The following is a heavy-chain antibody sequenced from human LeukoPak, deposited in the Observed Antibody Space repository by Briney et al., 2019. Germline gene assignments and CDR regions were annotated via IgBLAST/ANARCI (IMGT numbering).Heavy chain of an antibody. CDR1: GGSISSYY. CDR2: IYTSGST. V-gene: IGHV4-4*07. J-gene: IGHJ6*03. Sequence: SETLSLTCTVSGGSISSYYWSWIRQPAGKGLEWIGRIYTSGSTNYNPSLKSRVTMSVDTSKNQFSLKLSSVTAADTAVYYCARVLSDYYYYYMDVWGKGTTVTVSS. CDR3: ARVLSDYYYYYMDV. D-gene: IGHD3-3*02.